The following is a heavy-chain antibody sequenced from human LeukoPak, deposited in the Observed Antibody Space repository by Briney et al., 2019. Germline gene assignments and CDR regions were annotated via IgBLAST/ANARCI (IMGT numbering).Heavy chain of an antibody. Sequence: SETLSLTCTVSGGSISSNSYYWGWIRQPPGKGLEWIGSIFYSGSTYYNPSLKSRVTISVDTSKNQFSLKLSSVTAADTAVYYCARVPTVTFFDYWGQGTLVTVSS. CDR3: ARVPTVTFFDY. V-gene: IGHV4-39*07. CDR2: IFYSGST. J-gene: IGHJ4*02. D-gene: IGHD4-17*01. CDR1: GGSISSNSYY.